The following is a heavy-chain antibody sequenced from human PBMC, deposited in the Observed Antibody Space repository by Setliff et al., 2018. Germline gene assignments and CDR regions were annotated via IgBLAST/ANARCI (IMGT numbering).Heavy chain of an antibody. D-gene: IGHD3-3*01. CDR2: ISYDGSNQ. CDR1: GFTFGSHA. CDR3: ARERHLLSTVVIFGLFDF. V-gene: IGHV3-30*01. J-gene: IGHJ4*02. Sequence: SLKISCAASGFTFGSHAMHWVRQAPGKGLEWVAVISYDGSNQYYADSVKGRFTVSRDNSKNTLSLQMYSLRTEDTALYYCARERHLLSTVVIFGLFDFWGQGALVTVSS.